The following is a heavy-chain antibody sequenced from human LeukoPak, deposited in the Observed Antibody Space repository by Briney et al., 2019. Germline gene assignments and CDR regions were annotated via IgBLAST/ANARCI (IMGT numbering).Heavy chain of an antibody. CDR2: ISAYNGNT. CDR3: ARGRLDSSSWLPLLDY. V-gene: IGHV1-18*01. CDR1: GYTFTSYG. D-gene: IGHD6-13*01. Sequence: GASVKVSCKASGYTFTSYGISWVRQAPGQGLEWMGWISAYNGNTNYAQKLQGRVTMTTDTSTSTAYMELRSLRSDDTAVYYCARGRLDSSSWLPLLDYWGQGTLVTVSS. J-gene: IGHJ4*02.